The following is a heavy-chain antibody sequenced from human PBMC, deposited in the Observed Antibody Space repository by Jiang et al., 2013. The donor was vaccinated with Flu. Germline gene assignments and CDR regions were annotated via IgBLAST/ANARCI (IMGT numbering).Heavy chain of an antibody. J-gene: IGHJ4*02. CDR3: ARSDYGEHIDY. Sequence: LLKPSETLSLTCTVSGDSISHYYWSWIRQSPGRALDYIGYAYFDGTTKYNPSLTSRVTISVDPSTTQFSLILTSVTAADTAVYYCARSDYGEHIDYWGRGTLVTVSS. CDR1: GDSISHYY. CDR2: AYFDGTT. V-gene: IGHV4-59*01. D-gene: IGHD4-17*01.